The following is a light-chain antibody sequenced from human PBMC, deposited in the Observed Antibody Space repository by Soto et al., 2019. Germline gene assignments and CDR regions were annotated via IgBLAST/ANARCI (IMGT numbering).Light chain of an antibody. Sequence: SVLTQRPCVSGAPGQRVAISCTGSSSNIGAEYDVHWYQQLPGTAPKRLIYGDNNRPSGVPDRFSGSKSGTSASLAITGLQPEDEADYYCQSYDSSLTTFVFGTGTKVTVL. V-gene: IGLV1-40*01. CDR1: SSNIGAEYD. CDR2: GDN. CDR3: QSYDSSLTTFV. J-gene: IGLJ1*01.